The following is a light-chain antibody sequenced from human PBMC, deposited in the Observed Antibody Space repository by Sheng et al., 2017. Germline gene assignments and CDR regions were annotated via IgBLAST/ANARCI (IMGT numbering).Light chain of an antibody. CDR1: QSLLHTNAYNY. CDR3: MQALQTPIT. CDR2: LGS. V-gene: IGKV2-28*01. Sequence: IVMTQFPLSLPVTPGEPASISCRSSQSLLHTNAYNYLDWYLQKPGQSPQLLIYLGSNRASGVPDRFSGSGSGTDFTLKISRVEAEDVGIYYCMQALQTPITFGQGTRLEIK. J-gene: IGKJ5*01.